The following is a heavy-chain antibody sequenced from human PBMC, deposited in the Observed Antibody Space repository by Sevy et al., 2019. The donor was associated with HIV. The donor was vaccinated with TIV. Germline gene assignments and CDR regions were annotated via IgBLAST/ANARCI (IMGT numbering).Heavy chain of an antibody. D-gene: IGHD4-4*01. CDR1: GYTFTSYY. CDR2: VNPYGGSR. CDR3: AKEGTDYSKYNWFDP. V-gene: IGHV1-46*01. Sequence: ASVKVSCKASGYTFTSYYIHWVRQAPGQGLEWMGIVNPYGGSRSYAQMFQGRVTMTRHTSTSTVYMELSSLRSEDTAVYYCAKEGTDYSKYNWFDPWGQGTLVTVSS. J-gene: IGHJ5*02.